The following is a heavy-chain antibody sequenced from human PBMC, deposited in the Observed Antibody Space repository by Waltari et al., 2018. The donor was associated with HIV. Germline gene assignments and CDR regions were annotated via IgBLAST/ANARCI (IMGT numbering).Heavy chain of an antibody. CDR3: ARGRDYGDYYFDY. V-gene: IGHV3-33*01. CDR1: GFTFSSYG. J-gene: IGHJ4*02. CDR2: IWDDGSNK. Sequence: QVQLVESGGGVVQPGRSLRLSCAASGFTFSSYGMHWVRQAPGKGLEWVAVIWDDGSNKYYADSVKVRFTISRDNSKNTLYLQMNSLRAEDTAVYYCARGRDYGDYYFDYWGQGTLVTVSS. D-gene: IGHD4-17*01.